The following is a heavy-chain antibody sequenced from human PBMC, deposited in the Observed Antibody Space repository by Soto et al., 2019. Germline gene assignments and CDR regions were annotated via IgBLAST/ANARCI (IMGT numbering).Heavy chain of an antibody. CDR2: IFHDGTA. Sequence: SETLSLTCAVSGVSLTSGNWWTWVRQSPQRGLEYIGEIFHDGTANYYPSFERRVAMSVDTSRNQFSLKLTSVTAADTAVYFCARLVYDTRLNYLYFDFWGPGTLVTVSS. J-gene: IGHJ4*02. CDR1: GVSLTSGNW. V-gene: IGHV4-4*02. D-gene: IGHD3-22*01. CDR3: ARLVYDTRLNYLYFDF.